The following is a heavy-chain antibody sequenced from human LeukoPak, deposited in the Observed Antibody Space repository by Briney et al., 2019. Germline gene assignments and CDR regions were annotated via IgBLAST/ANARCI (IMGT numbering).Heavy chain of an antibody. V-gene: IGHV4-59*08. J-gene: IGHJ4*02. D-gene: IGHD6-13*01. CDR3: ARHWETSSWYVDY. CDR2: IYYSGST. CDR1: GGSISSYY. Sequence: SETLSLTCTDSGGSISSYYWSWIRQPPGKGLEWIGYIYYSGSTNYNPSLKSRVTMSVDTSKNQLSLKLTSVTAADTAVYYCARHWETSSWYVDYWGQGTLVTVSS.